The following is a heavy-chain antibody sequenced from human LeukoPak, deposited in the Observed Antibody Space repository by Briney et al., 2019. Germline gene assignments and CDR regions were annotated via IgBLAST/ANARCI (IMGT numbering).Heavy chain of an antibody. CDR2: ISSSISTV. CDR3: ARGCSPGTCSPFDY. CDR1: GFTFSSYS. J-gene: IGHJ4*02. V-gene: IGHV3-48*02. D-gene: IGHD2-15*01. Sequence: GGSLSLSRVASGFTFSSYSMNWVRQAPGKGLEWVSYISSSISTVYYADSVRGRFTISRDNAKNSLYLQMNSLRDEDTAVYYCARGCSPGTCSPFDYWGQGTLVTVSS.